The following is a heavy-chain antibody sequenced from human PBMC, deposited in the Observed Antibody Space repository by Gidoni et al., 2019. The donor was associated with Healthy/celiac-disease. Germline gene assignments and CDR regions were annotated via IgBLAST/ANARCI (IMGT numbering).Heavy chain of an antibody. Sequence: EVQLVESGGGLVQPGRSLRLSCAASGFTFDDYAMHWVRQAPGKGLAWVSGISWNSGSIGYADSVKGRFTISRDNAKNSLYLQMNSLRAEDTALYYCAKTTAMVTWFDGMDVWGQGTTVTVSS. J-gene: IGHJ6*02. CDR3: AKTTAMVTWFDGMDV. CDR1: GFTFDDYA. CDR2: ISWNSGSI. V-gene: IGHV3-9*01. D-gene: IGHD5-18*01.